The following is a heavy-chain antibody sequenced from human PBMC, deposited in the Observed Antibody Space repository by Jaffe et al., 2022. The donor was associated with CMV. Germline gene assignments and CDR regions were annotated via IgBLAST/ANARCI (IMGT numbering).Heavy chain of an antibody. CDR3: ARIDRGWYLARHDAFDI. CDR1: GGSFSGYY. CDR2: INHSGST. J-gene: IGHJ3*02. D-gene: IGHD6-19*01. Sequence: QVQLQQWGAGLLKPSETLSLTCAVYGGSFSGYYWSWIRQPPGKGLEWIGEINHSGSTNYNPSLKSRVTISVDTSKNQFSLKLSSVTAADTAVYYCARIDRGWYLARHDAFDIWGQGTMVTVSS. V-gene: IGHV4-34*01.